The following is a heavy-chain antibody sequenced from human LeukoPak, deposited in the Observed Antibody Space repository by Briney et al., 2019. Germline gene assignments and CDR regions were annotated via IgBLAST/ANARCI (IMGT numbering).Heavy chain of an antibody. J-gene: IGHJ5*02. Sequence: GASVKVSCKASGYTFTGYYMHWVRQAPGQGLEWMGWINPNSGGTNYAQKFQGRVTMTRDTSISTAYMELSRLRSDDTAVYYCARDRVARYYYGSGSYLRVNWFDPWGQGTLVTVSS. D-gene: IGHD3-10*01. CDR3: ARDRVARYYYGSGSYLRVNWFDP. V-gene: IGHV1-2*02. CDR1: GYTFTGYY. CDR2: INPNSGGT.